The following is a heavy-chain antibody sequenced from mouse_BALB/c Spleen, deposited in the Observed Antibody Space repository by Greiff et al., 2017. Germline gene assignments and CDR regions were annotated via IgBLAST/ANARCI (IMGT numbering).Heavy chain of an antibody. Sequence: QVQLQQSAAELARPGASVKMSCKASGYTFTSYTLHWVKQRPGQGLEWIGYINPSSGYTEYNQKFKDKTTLTADKSSSTAYMQLSSLTSEDSAVYYCARSIPNYDYDGYYYAMDYWGQGTSVTVSS. D-gene: IGHD2-4*01. V-gene: IGHV1-4*02. J-gene: IGHJ4*01. CDR1: GYTFTSYT. CDR2: INPSSGYT. CDR3: ARSIPNYDYDGYYYAMDY.